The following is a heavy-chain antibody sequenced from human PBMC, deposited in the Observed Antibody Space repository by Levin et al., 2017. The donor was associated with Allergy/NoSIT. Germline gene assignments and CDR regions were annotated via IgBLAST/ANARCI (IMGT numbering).Heavy chain of an antibody. J-gene: IGHJ6*02. CDR1: GFTFSSYW. V-gene: IGHV3-7*01. CDR3: ARDSTLGDILTGYYPYYYYYGMDV. CDR2: IKQDGSEK. Sequence: GGSLRLSCAASGFTFSSYWMSWVRQAPGKGLEWVANIKQDGSEKYYVDSVKGRFTISRDNAKNSLYLQMNSLRAEDTAVYYCARDSTLGDILTGYYPYYYYYGMDVWGQGTTVTVSS. D-gene: IGHD3-9*01.